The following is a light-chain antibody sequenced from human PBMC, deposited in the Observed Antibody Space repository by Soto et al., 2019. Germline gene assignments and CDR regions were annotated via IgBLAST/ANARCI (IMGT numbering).Light chain of an antibody. CDR3: LQDYYYPRT. Sequence: AIQMTQSPSSLSASVGDRVTITCRASQDIRAELGWYQQKPGEAPKLLVYGTSTLQTGVPSRFSGSGSGADFNLTISSLQPEDFATYYCLQDYYYPRTFGQGTKVEIK. V-gene: IGKV1-6*01. J-gene: IGKJ1*01. CDR1: QDIRAE. CDR2: GTS.